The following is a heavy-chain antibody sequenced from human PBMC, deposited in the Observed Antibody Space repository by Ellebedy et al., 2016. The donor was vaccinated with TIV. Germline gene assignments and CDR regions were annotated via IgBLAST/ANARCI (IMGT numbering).Heavy chain of an antibody. CDR1: GYTFTSYY. V-gene: IGHV1-46*01. D-gene: IGHD1-26*01. Sequence: ASVKVSXXASGYTFTSYYMHWVRQAPGQGLEWMGIINPSGGSTSYAQKFQGKVTMTRDTSTSTVYMELSSLRSEDTAVYYCARGSYWELRLLRYYGMDVWGQGTTVTVSS. CDR2: INPSGGST. J-gene: IGHJ6*02. CDR3: ARGSYWELRLLRYYGMDV.